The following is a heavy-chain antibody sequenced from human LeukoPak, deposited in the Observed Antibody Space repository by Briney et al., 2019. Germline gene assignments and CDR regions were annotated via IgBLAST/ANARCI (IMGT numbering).Heavy chain of an antibody. CDR3: ARDPPHSSGPNSPCFEY. D-gene: IGHD6-19*01. Sequence: ASVKASCKDSGYTFSTYGISWVRQAPGQGLEWMGWISPYSDNTEYAQKFQGRVTMTTDTSTSTAYMELRSLRSDDTAVYYCARDPPHSSGPNSPCFEYWGQGTLVTVSS. CDR2: ISPYSDNT. J-gene: IGHJ4*02. CDR1: GYTFSTYG. V-gene: IGHV1-18*01.